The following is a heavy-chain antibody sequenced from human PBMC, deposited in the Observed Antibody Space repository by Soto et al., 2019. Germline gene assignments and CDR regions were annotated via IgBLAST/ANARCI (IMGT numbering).Heavy chain of an antibody. J-gene: IGHJ4*02. CDR2: VWYDGSNK. CDR3: ARDPGDYYFDY. D-gene: IGHD4-17*01. Sequence: GGSLRLSCAASGFSFNSYGMHWVRQAPGKGLEWVAIVWYDGSNKYYPDSVKGRFTISRDNSKNTLYLQMNSLRVEDTAVYYCARDPGDYYFDYWGQGTLVTVSS. V-gene: IGHV3-33*01. CDR1: GFSFNSYG.